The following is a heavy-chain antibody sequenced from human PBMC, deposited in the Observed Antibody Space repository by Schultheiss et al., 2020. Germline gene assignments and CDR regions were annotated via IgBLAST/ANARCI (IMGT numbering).Heavy chain of an antibody. D-gene: IGHD3-16*01. V-gene: IGHV3-23*01. J-gene: IGHJ3*02. CDR1: GFTFSSYA. Sequence: GESLKISCAASGFTFSSYAMSWVRQAPGKGLEWVSSFSTGGRTYYSDSVKGRFTISRDNSKNTLYLQLNNLRPEDTAVYYCARPMRLTRDAFDIWGLGTMVTVSS. CDR3: ARPMRLTRDAFDI. CDR2: FSTGGRT.